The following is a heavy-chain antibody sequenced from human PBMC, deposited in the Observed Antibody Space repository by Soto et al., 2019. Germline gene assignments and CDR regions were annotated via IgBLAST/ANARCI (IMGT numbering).Heavy chain of an antibody. D-gene: IGHD6-19*01. J-gene: IGHJ6*02. CDR1: GYTFSNYG. CDR2: ISGYNGNT. CDR3: SRFIMVGGWFDPNYYHGMDV. V-gene: IGHV1-18*01. Sequence: QVQLVQSGAEVKKPGASVTVSCKTSGYTFSNYGINWVRQAPGQGLEWMGWISGYNGNTNYAQTVQGSVTMATDTSKGTVYMELRSLKSDDTAIYYCSRFIMVGGWFDPNYYHGMDVWGQGTTVTVSS.